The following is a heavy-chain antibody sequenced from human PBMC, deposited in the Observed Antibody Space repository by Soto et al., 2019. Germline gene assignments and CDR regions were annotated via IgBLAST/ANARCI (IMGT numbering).Heavy chain of an antibody. Sequence: SLTCTVSGGSISSSSYYWGWIRQPPGKGLEWIGYISHSGNTNYNPSLKSRITTSVDTSKDQFTLNLTSVTAADTAVYYCARVGSGCFDHWGQGTLVTVSS. CDR1: GGSISSSSYY. CDR2: ISHSGNT. J-gene: IGHJ5*02. D-gene: IGHD6-19*01. V-gene: IGHV4-61*05. CDR3: ARVGSGCFDH.